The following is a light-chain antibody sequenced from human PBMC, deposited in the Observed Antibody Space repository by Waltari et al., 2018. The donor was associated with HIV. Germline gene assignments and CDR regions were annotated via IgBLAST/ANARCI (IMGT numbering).Light chain of an antibody. V-gene: IGLV2-14*03. J-gene: IGLJ2*01. CDR1: TSDVGGYDF. CDR3: SSYATNTTVI. Sequence: QSALTQPASVSVSPGQSITISCTGTTSDVGGYDFVSWFQQHPGKAPHLLIYDVTSRPSGTSDRVSGSKSGATASLTISGLQAEDEADYYCSSYATNTTVIFGGGTKVTVL. CDR2: DVT.